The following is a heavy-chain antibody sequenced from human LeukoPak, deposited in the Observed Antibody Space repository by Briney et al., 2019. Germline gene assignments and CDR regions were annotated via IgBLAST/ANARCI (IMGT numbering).Heavy chain of an antibody. CDR3: ARDTGSGGFT. Sequence: GGSLRLSCAASGFTFSSYAMSWVRQAPGKGLEWVSAIGTAGDTYYPGSVKGRFTISRENAKNSLYLQMNSLRAGDTAVYYCARDTGSGGFTWGQGTLVTVSS. D-gene: IGHD2-15*01. J-gene: IGHJ4*02. CDR2: IGTAGDT. CDR1: GFTFSSYA. V-gene: IGHV3-13*01.